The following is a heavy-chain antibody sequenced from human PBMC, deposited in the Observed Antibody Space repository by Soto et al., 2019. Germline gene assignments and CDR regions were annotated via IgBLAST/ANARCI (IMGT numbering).Heavy chain of an antibody. CDR1: GYTLTELS. CDR2: FDPEDGET. Sequence: QVQLVQSGAEVKKPGASVKVSCKVSGYTLTELSMHWVRQAPGKGLEWMGGFDPEDGETIYAQKFQGRVTITEDTSTDTAYMELSSLRSADTAVYYGATQIGVVLDLGADWYFDLWGRGTLVTVSS. CDR3: ATQIGVVLDLGADWYFDL. D-gene: IGHD3-10*01. V-gene: IGHV1-24*01. J-gene: IGHJ2*01.